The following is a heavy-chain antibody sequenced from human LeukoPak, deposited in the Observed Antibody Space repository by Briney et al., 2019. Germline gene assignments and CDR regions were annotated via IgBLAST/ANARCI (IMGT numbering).Heavy chain of an antibody. D-gene: IGHD2-15*01. CDR2: INHSGST. Sequence: PSETLSLTCAVYGGSFSGYYWSWIRQPPGKGLEWIGEINHSGSTNYNPSLKSRVTISVDTSKNQFSLKLSSVTAADTAVYYCARTSEGYCRGGSCWDYYYYMGVWGKGTTVTVSS. CDR1: GGSFSGYY. CDR3: ARTSEGYCRGGSCWDYYYYMGV. J-gene: IGHJ6*03. V-gene: IGHV4-34*01.